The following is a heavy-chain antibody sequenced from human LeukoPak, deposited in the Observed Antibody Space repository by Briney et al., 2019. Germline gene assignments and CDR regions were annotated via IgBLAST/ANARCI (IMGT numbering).Heavy chain of an antibody. CDR3: ARQRHWGTFDY. Sequence: PSETLSLTCTVSGGSISGYYWSWIRQPPGKGLEWIGYIYYSGSTNYNPSLKSRVTISVDTSKNQFSLKLSSVTAADTAVYYCARQRHWGTFDYWGQGTLVTVSS. D-gene: IGHD3-16*01. CDR2: IYYSGST. CDR1: GGSISGYY. V-gene: IGHV4-59*01. J-gene: IGHJ4*02.